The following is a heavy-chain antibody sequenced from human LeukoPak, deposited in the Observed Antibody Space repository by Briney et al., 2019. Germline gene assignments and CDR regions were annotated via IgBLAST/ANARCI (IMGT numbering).Heavy chain of an antibody. J-gene: IGHJ5*02. D-gene: IGHD6-13*01. CDR3: ARGISSWYGYWFDP. Sequence: PSETLSLTCTVSGGSISSYYWSWIRQPPGKGLEWIGYIYYSGSTNYNPSLKSRVTISVDTSKNQFSLKPSSVTAADTAVYYCARGISSWYGYWFDPWGQGTLVTVSS. CDR1: GGSISSYY. V-gene: IGHV4-59*12. CDR2: IYYSGST.